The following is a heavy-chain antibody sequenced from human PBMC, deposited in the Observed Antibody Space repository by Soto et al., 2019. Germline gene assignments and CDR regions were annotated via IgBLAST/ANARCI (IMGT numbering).Heavy chain of an antibody. D-gene: IGHD6-13*01. V-gene: IGHV1-3*01. CDR2: INAGNGNT. CDR1: GYTFTSYA. Sequence: QVQLVQSGAEVKKPGASVKVSCKASGYTFTSYAMHWVRQAPGQRLEWMGWINAGNGNTKYSQKFQGRVTIIRDTSASAAYMELSSLRSEDTAVYYCARAGIAAAGFDYWGQGTLVTVSS. J-gene: IGHJ4*02. CDR3: ARAGIAAAGFDY.